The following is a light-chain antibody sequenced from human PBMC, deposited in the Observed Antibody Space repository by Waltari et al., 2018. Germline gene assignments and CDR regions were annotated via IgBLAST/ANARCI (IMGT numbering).Light chain of an antibody. CDR2: DVT. Sequence: QSALTQPASVSGSPAQSITLPCPGTSSDIGDYNYVSWYQQHVGKAPKLMIYDVTKRPSGVSYRFSGSKSGNTASLTISGLQAEDEADYYCSSYTGSSTWVFGGGTKLTVL. V-gene: IGLV2-14*01. J-gene: IGLJ3*02. CDR3: SSYTGSSTWV. CDR1: SSDIGDYNY.